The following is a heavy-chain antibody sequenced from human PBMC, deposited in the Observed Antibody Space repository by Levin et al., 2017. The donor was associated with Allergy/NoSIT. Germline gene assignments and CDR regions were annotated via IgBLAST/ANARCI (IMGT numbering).Heavy chain of an antibody. Sequence: PGGSLRLSCAASGFTFSSYAMSWVRQAPGKGLEWVSAISGSGGSTYYADSVKGRFTISRDNSKNTLYLQMNSLRAEDTAVYYCAKPTGERIAVAGHFDYWGQGTLVTVSS. CDR2: ISGSGGST. CDR1: GFTFSSYA. V-gene: IGHV3-23*01. CDR3: AKPTGERIAVAGHFDY. J-gene: IGHJ4*02. D-gene: IGHD6-19*01.